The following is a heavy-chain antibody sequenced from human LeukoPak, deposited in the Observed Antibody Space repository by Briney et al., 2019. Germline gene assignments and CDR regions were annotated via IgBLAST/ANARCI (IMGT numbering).Heavy chain of an antibody. V-gene: IGHV3-53*05. CDR3: ASSGYYDSSIFDY. Sequence: GGSLRLSCAASGFSVSSNYMNWVRQAPGKGLEWVSFISSAGTTYYADSVKGRFTISRDNSKNTLYLQMNSLRPEDTAVYYCASSGYYDSSIFDYWGQGTLVTVSS. J-gene: IGHJ4*02. D-gene: IGHD3-22*01. CDR2: ISSAGTT. CDR1: GFSVSSNY.